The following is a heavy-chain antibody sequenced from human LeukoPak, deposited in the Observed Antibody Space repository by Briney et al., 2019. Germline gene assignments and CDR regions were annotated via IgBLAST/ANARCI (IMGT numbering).Heavy chain of an antibody. CDR3: ARDRSGSSLDAFDI. CDR2: IIPILGIA. J-gene: IGHJ3*02. D-gene: IGHD6-6*01. CDR1: GGTFSSYT. V-gene: IGHV1-69*04. Sequence: SSVKVSCKASGGTFSSYTISWVRQAPGQGLEWMGRIIPILGIANYAQKFQGRVTITADKSTSTAYMELSSLRSEDTAVYYCARDRSGSSLDAFDIWGQGTMVTVSS.